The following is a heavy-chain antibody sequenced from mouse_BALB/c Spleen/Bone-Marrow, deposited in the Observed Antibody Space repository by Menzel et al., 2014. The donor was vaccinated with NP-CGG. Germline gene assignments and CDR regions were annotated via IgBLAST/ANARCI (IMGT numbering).Heavy chain of an antibody. CDR1: GFSLTGYG. V-gene: IGHV2-6-7*01. J-gene: IGHJ4*01. Sequence: VQLQQSGPGLVAPSQSLSIPCTVSGFSLTGYGVSWVRQSPGKGLEWLGMIWGDGSTDYNSALKSRLSISKDNSKSQVVLKMNRLQTDDTARYYCARDSFLITRALDYWGQGTSVTVSS. D-gene: IGHD2-4*01. CDR2: IWGDGST. CDR3: ARDSFLITRALDY.